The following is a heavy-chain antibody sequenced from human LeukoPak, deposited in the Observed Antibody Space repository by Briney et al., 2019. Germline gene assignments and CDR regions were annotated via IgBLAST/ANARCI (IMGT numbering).Heavy chain of an antibody. D-gene: IGHD4-11*01. CDR1: GFTFSSYA. V-gene: IGHV3-23*01. CDR2: ISGSGGST. CDR3: AKERRVYGNYGLPQNWFDP. J-gene: IGHJ5*02. Sequence: GGSLRLSCAASGFTFSSYAMSWVRQAPGKGLEWVSAISGSGGSTYYADSVKGRFTISRDNSKNTLYLQINSLRAEDTAVYYCAKERRVYGNYGLPQNWFDPWGQGTLVTVSS.